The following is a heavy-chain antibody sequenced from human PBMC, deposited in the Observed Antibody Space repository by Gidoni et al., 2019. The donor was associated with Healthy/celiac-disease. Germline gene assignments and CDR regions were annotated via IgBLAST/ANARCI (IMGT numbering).Heavy chain of an antibody. J-gene: IGHJ3*02. D-gene: IGHD4-17*01. CDR1: GYSICSAYY. Sequence: QVQLQESGPGLVTPSETLSLTCPVSGYSICSAYYWGWIRQPPGKGREWIGSIYHSVSTYSNPSLKSRVTISVDASKNQFSLKLSSVTAADTAVYYCASARGYYGDPLGAFDIWGQGTKVTVSS. CDR3: ASARGYYGDPLGAFDI. V-gene: IGHV4-38-2*01. CDR2: IYHSVST.